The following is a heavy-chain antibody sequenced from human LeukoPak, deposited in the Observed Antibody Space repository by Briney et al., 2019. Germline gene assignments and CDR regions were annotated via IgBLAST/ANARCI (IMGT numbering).Heavy chain of an antibody. CDR3: ASGYYDSSGYPEFDY. D-gene: IGHD3-22*01. CDR1: GGTFSSYA. J-gene: IGHJ4*02. Sequence: SVKVSCKASGGTFSSYAISWVRQAPGQGLEWMGRIIPIFGTANYAQKFQGRVTITTDESTSTAYMELSSLRSEDTAVYYCASGYYDSSGYPEFDYWGQGTLVTVSS. V-gene: IGHV1-69*05. CDR2: IIPIFGTA.